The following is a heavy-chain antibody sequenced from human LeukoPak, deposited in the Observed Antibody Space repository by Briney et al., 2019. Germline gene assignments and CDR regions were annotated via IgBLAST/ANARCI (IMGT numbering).Heavy chain of an antibody. Sequence: ASVKVSCKASGYTFTGYYMHWVRQAPGQGLEWMGWINPNSGGTNYAQKFQGRVTMTRDTSIGTAYMELSRLRSDDTAVYYCAREPPPEAYSSPYYYGMDVWGQGTTVTVSS. CDR3: AREPPPEAYSSPYYYGMDV. J-gene: IGHJ6*02. CDR1: GYTFTGYY. CDR2: INPNSGGT. V-gene: IGHV1-2*02. D-gene: IGHD6-13*01.